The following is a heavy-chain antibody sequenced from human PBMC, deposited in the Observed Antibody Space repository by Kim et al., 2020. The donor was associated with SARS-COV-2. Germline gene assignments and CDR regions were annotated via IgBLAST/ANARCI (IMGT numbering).Heavy chain of an antibody. CDR2: ITYDGSNK. CDR1: GFTFSSYG. J-gene: IGHJ4*02. D-gene: IGHD3-22*01. V-gene: IGHV3-30*03. CDR3: AREYYDSSGPYAY. Sequence: GGSLRLSCAASGFTFSSYGMHWVRQAPGKGLEWVAVITYDGSNKYYADSVKGRFTISRDNSKNTLYLQMNSLRAEDTAVYYCAREYYDSSGPYAYWGQGT.